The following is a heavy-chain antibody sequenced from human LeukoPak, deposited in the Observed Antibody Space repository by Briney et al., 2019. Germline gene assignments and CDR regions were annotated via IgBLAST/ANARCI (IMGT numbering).Heavy chain of an antibody. V-gene: IGHV3-15*01. CDR1: GFSFRDAY. J-gene: IGHJ4*02. CDR2: VKRRADGGST. Sequence: GGSLRLSCTTSGFSFRDAYMSWVRQAPGKGLEWVGRVKRRADGGSTDYAGPVKGRFSISRDDSKNIVYLEMDSLKTDDTGVYYCTTDRMTRNGFFDYWGQGMQVIVSS. D-gene: IGHD1-1*01. CDR3: TTDRMTRNGFFDY.